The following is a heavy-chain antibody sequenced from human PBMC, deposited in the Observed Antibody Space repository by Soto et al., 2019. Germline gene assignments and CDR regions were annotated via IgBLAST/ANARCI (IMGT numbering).Heavy chain of an antibody. D-gene: IGHD3-10*01. J-gene: IGHJ4*02. CDR2: IHPGDSDI. CDR3: ARRQYYGSGSYYTHFDY. CDR1: GYSFTSYW. V-gene: IGHV5-51*01. Sequence: GESLKISCKGSGYSFTSYWIGWVRQMPGKGLEWMGIIHPGDSDIRYSPSFQGQVTISADKSIGTAYLQWSSLKASDTAMYYCARRQYYGSGSYYTHFDYWGQGTQVTVSS.